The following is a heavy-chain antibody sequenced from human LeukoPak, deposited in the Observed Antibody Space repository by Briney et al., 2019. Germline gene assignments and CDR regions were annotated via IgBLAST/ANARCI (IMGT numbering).Heavy chain of an antibody. D-gene: IGHD3-22*01. CDR2: IKSKTDGETT. V-gene: IGHV3-15*01. Sequence: GGSLRLSCAASGFTFSNAWMSWVRQAPGKGLEWVGRIKSKTDGETTDYAAPVKGRFTISRDDSRNTLYLQMSSLKIEDTAVYYCTTEQVVGITWRVWFDPWGQGTRVTVSS. CDR3: TTEQVVGITWRVWFDP. J-gene: IGHJ5*02. CDR1: GFTFSNAW.